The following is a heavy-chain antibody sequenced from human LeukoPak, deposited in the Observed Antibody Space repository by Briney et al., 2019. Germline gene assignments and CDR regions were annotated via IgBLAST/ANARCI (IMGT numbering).Heavy chain of an antibody. CDR3: ARSQRQILSCMAV. D-gene: IGHD2-8*02. J-gene: IGHJ6*02. V-gene: IGHV4-59*01. Sequence: SETLSLTCTVSGDSFSPYYWSWIRQPPGKGLEWIGYFYSGGTAYYNSSLKSRVTISVDTSKNQFSLKLASVTAADTDVYYCARSQRQILSCMAVRGQGTTVTVSS. CDR2: FYSGGTA. CDR1: GDSFSPYY.